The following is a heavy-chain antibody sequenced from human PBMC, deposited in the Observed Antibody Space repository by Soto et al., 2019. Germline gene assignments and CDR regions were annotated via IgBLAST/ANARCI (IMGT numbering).Heavy chain of an antibody. D-gene: IGHD1-26*01. CDR1: GFTFSSYE. CDR2: ISDSGSTI. V-gene: IGHV3-48*03. J-gene: IGHJ4*02. Sequence: GSLRLSCGGSGFTFSSYEMAWVRQAPGKGLEWVSYISDSGSTIKYADSVKGRFTISRDNAKNSLYLQVNSLRVEDTAVYYCAAGVMYSGSYQDWGQGALVTVSS. CDR3: AAGVMYSGSYQD.